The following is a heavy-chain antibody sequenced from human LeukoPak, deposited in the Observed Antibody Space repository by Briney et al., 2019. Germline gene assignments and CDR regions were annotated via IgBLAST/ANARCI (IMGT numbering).Heavy chain of an antibody. CDR1: GGTFSSYA. V-gene: IGHV1-69*06. J-gene: IGHJ4*02. CDR3: ARGAPLILYYYDSSGFDY. D-gene: IGHD3-22*01. Sequence: SVKVSCKASGGTFSSYAISWVRQAPGQGLEWMGRIIPIFGTANYAQKFQGRVTITADKSTSTAYMELSSLRSEDTAVYYCARGAPLILYYYDSSGFDYWGQGTLVTVSS. CDR2: IIPIFGTA.